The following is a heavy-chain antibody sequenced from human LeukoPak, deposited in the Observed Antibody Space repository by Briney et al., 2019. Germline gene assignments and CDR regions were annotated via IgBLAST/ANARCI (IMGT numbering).Heavy chain of an antibody. V-gene: IGHV3-48*01. CDR2: ISSSSTTI. CDR1: GFTFSSYS. D-gene: IGHD3-16*02. Sequence: GGSLRLSCAASGFTFSSYSMMWVRQAPGKGLEWVSYISSSSTTIHYAESVKGRFTISRDNAKNSVYLQMNSLRAEDTAVYYCARGSYVWGSYRVDYYYYYMDVWGKGTTVTVSS. CDR3: ARGSYVWGSYRVDYYYYYMDV. J-gene: IGHJ6*03.